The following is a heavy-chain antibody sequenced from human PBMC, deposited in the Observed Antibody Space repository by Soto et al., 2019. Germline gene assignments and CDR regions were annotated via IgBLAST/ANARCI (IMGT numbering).Heavy chain of an antibody. CDR1: GFNFRGYY. Sequence: EVQLLESGGGLVQPGGSLRLSCVASGFNFRGYYMAWVRKAPGKGPEWVSGTSLASDNTQSADSGKGRFTISRDNSKNTLFLQMDSLRAEDTAVYYCAKDLHWYGMDVWGQGTTVTVSS. CDR3: AKDLHWYGMDV. V-gene: IGHV3-23*01. J-gene: IGHJ6*02. CDR2: TSLASDNT. D-gene: IGHD1-1*01.